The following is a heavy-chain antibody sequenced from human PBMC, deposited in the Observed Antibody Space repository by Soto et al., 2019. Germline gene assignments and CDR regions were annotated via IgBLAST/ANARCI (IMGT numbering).Heavy chain of an antibody. V-gene: IGHV4-30-4*01. CDR1: GVSVSRDYQ. J-gene: IGHJ1*01. Sequence: SETLSLTCTVSGVSVSRDYQWIWIRQPPGKGLEWIGHISYSGSPYYHPSLRSRLSISVDTSKNQFSLKVKSVTAADTAVYYCARAWGFWCQGTLVTVS. CDR3: ARAWGF. D-gene: IGHD3-16*01. CDR2: ISYSGSP.